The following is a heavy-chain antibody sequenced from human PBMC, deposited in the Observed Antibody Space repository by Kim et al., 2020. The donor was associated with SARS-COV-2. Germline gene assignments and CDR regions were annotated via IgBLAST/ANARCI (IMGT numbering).Heavy chain of an antibody. Sequence: GGSLRLSCAASGIAFSDSGMTWVRQAPGKGLEWVSNINSGAVAMNYADSVKGRFIISRDNSKNTLYLQMNGLRNDDTAVYDCARHLRYLDYWGQGAPVT. D-gene: IGHD3-9*01. J-gene: IGHJ4*02. CDR3: ARHLRYLDY. V-gene: IGHV3-23*01. CDR1: GIAFSDSG. CDR2: INSGAVAM.